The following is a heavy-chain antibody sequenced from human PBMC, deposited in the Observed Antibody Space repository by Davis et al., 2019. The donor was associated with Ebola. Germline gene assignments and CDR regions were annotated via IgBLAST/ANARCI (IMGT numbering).Heavy chain of an antibody. J-gene: IGHJ4*02. CDR1: GYTFTGYY. Sequence: ASVKVSCKASGYTFTGYYMHWVRQAPGQGLEWMGWINPNSGGTNYAQTFQGWVTMTRDTSISTAYMELSRLRSDDTAVYYCARGALGYCSSTSCYTTFDYWGQGTLVTVSS. V-gene: IGHV1-2*04. CDR3: ARGALGYCSSTSCYTTFDY. D-gene: IGHD2-2*02. CDR2: INPNSGGT.